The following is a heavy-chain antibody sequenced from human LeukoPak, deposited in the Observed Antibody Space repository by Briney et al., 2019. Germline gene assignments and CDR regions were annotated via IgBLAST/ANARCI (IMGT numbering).Heavy chain of an antibody. CDR2: TSAYNANT. Sequence: ASVKVSCKASGYTFTNYGISWVRQAPGQGLEWMGWTSAYNANTNYAQRLQGRVTMTTDTSTSTAYMELRSLRSDDTAEYFCARDYYSGSYYGDYWGQGTLVTVSS. J-gene: IGHJ4*02. D-gene: IGHD1-26*01. V-gene: IGHV1-18*01. CDR3: ARDYYSGSYYGDY. CDR1: GYTFTNYG.